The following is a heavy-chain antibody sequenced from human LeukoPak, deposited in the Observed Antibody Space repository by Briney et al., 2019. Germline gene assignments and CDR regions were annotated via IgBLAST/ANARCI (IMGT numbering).Heavy chain of an antibody. CDR2: INHSGST. Sequence: PSETLSLTCAVYGGSFSGYYWSWIRQPPGKGLEWIGEINHSGSTNYNPSLKGRVTISVDTSKNQFSLKLSSVTAADTAVYYCATRRYGEYEGLYFDYWGQGTLVTVSS. V-gene: IGHV4-34*01. J-gene: IGHJ4*02. CDR1: GGSFSGYY. D-gene: IGHD4-17*01. CDR3: ATRRYGEYEGLYFDY.